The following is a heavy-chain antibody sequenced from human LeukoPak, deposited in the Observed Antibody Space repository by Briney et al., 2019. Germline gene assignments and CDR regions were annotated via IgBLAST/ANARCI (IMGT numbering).Heavy chain of an antibody. D-gene: IGHD1-26*01. Sequence: GGSLRLSCAASVFTFSSYCMTWVRQAPGKGREWVGRIKSKNDGGTTDYASPAKSRFNISRDDSKNTLYLQMNSLKTEDTAVYYCTTDPVGPDYFDYWGQGTLVTVSS. CDR1: VFTFSSYC. J-gene: IGHJ4*02. V-gene: IGHV3-15*01. CDR3: TTDPVGPDYFDY. CDR2: IKSKNDGGTT.